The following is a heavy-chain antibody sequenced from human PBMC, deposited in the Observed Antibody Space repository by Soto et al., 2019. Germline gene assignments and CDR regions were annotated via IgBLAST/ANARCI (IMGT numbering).Heavy chain of an antibody. CDR3: ATIGLPGLAENYDH. V-gene: IGHV3-7*01. CDR1: GFTFSNYW. J-gene: IGHJ4*02. Sequence: PGGSLRLSSAASGFTFSNYWITWVRQAPGRGLEWVANTAPDGSEQFYLDSVKGRFIISRDNAKDSLYLQMNSLRAEDTAVYYCATIGLPGLAENYDHWGQGTPVTVSS. D-gene: IGHD6-13*01. CDR2: TAPDGSEQ.